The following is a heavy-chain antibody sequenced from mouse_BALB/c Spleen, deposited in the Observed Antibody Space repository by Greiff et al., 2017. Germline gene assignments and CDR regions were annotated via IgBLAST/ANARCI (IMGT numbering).Heavy chain of an antibody. CDR1: GYTFTDYA. Sequence: VKLMESGAELVRPGVSVKISCKGSGYTFTDYAMHWVKQSHAKSLEWIGVISTYYGDASYNQKFKGKATMTVDKSSSTAYMELARLTSEDSAIYYCARGYGNYGAMDYWGQGTSVTVSS. D-gene: IGHD2-10*02. CDR2: ISTYYGDA. CDR3: ARGYGNYGAMDY. J-gene: IGHJ4*01. V-gene: IGHV1S137*01.